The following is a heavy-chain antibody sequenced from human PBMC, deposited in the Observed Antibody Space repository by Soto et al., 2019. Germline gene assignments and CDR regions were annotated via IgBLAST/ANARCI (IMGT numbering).Heavy chain of an antibody. Sequence: SETLSLTCAVSGGCISSSNWWSWVRQPPGKGLEWIGEIYHSGSTNYNPSLKSRVTISVDTSKNQFSLKPSSVTAADTAVYYCARGLTMLRGVMDSWGQGTLVTVS. D-gene: IGHD3-10*01. V-gene: IGHV4-4*02. CDR2: IYHSGST. CDR1: GGCISSSNW. J-gene: IGHJ4*02. CDR3: ARGLTMLRGVMDS.